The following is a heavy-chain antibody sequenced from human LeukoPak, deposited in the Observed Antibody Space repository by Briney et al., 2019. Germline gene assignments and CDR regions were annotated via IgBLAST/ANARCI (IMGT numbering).Heavy chain of an antibody. V-gene: IGHV4-59*01. CDR3: ARAYSMRGAFDI. CDR1: GGSISSYY. Sequence: SQTLSLTCTVSGGSISSYYWSWIRHPPGKGLERIGYIYYSGSTNYNPSLTSRVTISVDTTKNKFSLKLSAVTAADAAVYYCARAYSMRGAFDIWGQGTMVTVSS. D-gene: IGHD2-15*01. J-gene: IGHJ3*02. CDR2: IYYSGST.